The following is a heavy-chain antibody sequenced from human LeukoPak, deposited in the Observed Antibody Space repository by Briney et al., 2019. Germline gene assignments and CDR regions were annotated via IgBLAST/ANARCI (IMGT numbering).Heavy chain of an antibody. V-gene: IGHV3-53*01. J-gene: IGHJ4*02. D-gene: IGHD4-11*01. CDR3: TRDSTTFRFGY. CDR1: GFAVSNNY. CDR2: IYSGGVT. Sequence: PGGSLRLSCAGSGFAVSNNYMSWVRQAPGKGLEWVSIIYSGGVTYYVDSVKGRFTISRDNSKNTPYLQMSSLRAEDTAVYYCTRDSTTFRFGYWGQGTLVTVSS.